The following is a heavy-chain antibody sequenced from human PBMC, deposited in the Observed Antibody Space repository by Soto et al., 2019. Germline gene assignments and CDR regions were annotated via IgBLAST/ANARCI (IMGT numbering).Heavy chain of an antibody. D-gene: IGHD6-19*01. CDR2: MNPNSGNT. Sequence: QVQLVQSGAEVKKPGASVKVSCKASGYTFTSYDINWVRQATVRGLERMGWMNPNSGNTGYAQKFQGRVTMTRNTSLRTAYTELSSLRSEDTAVYYCAREMSSGWFGYWGQGTRVIVSS. J-gene: IGHJ4*02. CDR1: GYTFTSYD. CDR3: AREMSSGWFGY. V-gene: IGHV1-8*01.